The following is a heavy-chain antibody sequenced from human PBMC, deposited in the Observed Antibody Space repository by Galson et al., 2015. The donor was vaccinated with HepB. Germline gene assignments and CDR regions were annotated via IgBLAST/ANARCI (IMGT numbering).Heavy chain of an antibody. V-gene: IGHV3-23*01. D-gene: IGHD2-2*01. Sequence: SLRLSCATSGFTFNVYAMSWVRQAPGKGLEWVSSIGDSNARTYYADSVKGRFTISRDNSQNTLYLQMDSLRAEDTAIYYCARRWDTLVVKHWGQGTRVTVSS. CDR2: IGDSNART. CDR1: GFTFNVYA. CDR3: ARRWDTLVVKH. J-gene: IGHJ1*01.